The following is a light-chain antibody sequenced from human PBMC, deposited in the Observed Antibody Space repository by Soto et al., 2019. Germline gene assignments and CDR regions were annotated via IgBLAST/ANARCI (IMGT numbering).Light chain of an antibody. V-gene: IGLV2-23*01. CDR2: EGS. J-gene: IGLJ2*01. CDR1: SSDVGSYNL. Sequence: QSVLTQPASVSGSPGQSITISCTGTSSDVGSYNLVSWYQQHPVKAPKLMIYEGSKRPSGVSNRFSGSKSGNTASLTISGLQAEDEADYYCCSYAGSSTLVFVGGTKLTVL. CDR3: CSYAGSSTLV.